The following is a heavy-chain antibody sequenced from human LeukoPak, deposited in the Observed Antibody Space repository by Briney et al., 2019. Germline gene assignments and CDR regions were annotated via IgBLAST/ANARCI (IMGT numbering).Heavy chain of an antibody. J-gene: IGHJ4*02. V-gene: IGHV5-51*01. Sequence: GEALKISFKTSGCSFSNYWIGWGRQRPGKGREWGAIIFPGDSDTRYSPSFRGQVTISADKSISTAYLQWSSLKASDTAMYYCARRPEYYFDYWGQGALVTVSS. CDR3: ARRPEYYFDY. CDR1: GCSFSNYW. CDR2: IFPGDSDT.